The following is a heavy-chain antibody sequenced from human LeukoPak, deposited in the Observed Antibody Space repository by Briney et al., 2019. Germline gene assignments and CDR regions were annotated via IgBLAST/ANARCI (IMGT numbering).Heavy chain of an antibody. D-gene: IGHD3-22*01. Sequence: GGSLRLSCAASGFTFSTYAMSWVRQAPREGPEWVSGISGSGRSTYYADSVKGRFTISRDNSKNTLYLQMNSLRAEDTAVYYCAGRYDSSGYYLRWGQGTLVTAPS. CDR2: ISGSGRST. CDR3: AGRYDSSGYYLR. CDR1: GFTFSTYA. J-gene: IGHJ4*02. V-gene: IGHV3-23*01.